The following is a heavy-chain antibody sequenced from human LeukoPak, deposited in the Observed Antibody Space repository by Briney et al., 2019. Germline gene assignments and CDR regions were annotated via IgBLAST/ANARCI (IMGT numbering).Heavy chain of an antibody. Sequence: ASVKVSCKASGYTFNSYGITWVRQAPGQGLEWMGWISVYNGDTNYAQKFQGRVTMTTDTSTSTANMELRSLRSDDTAVYYCARVSEDIVLMIYAPSPTDAFNIWGQGTLVTVSS. CDR1: GYTFNSYG. J-gene: IGHJ3*02. CDR2: ISVYNGDT. CDR3: ARVSEDIVLMIYAPSPTDAFNI. V-gene: IGHV1-18*01. D-gene: IGHD2-8*01.